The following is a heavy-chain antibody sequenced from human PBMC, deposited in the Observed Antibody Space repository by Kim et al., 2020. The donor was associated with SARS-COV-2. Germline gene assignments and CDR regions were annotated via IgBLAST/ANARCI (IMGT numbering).Heavy chain of an antibody. CDR3: AFPPSRSGYLGVYGMDV. J-gene: IGHJ6*02. V-gene: IGHV3-23*01. D-gene: IGHD3-3*01. Sequence: KGRFTISRDNSKNTLYLQMNSLRAEGTAVYYCAFPPSRSGYLGVYGMDVWGQGTTVNVSS.